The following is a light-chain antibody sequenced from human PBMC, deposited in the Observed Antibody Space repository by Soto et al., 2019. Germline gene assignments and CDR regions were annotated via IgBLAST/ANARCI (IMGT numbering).Light chain of an antibody. V-gene: IGLV2-14*01. J-gene: IGLJ1*01. CDR2: EVS. CDR3: SSYTSSSTPFV. CDR1: SSDVGGYTY. Sequence: QPVLTQPASVSGSPGQSITISCTGTSSDVGGYTYVSWYQQHPGKAPKLMISEVSNRPSGVSNRFSGSKSGNTASLTISGLQAEDEADYYCSSYTSSSTPFVFGTGTKVTVL.